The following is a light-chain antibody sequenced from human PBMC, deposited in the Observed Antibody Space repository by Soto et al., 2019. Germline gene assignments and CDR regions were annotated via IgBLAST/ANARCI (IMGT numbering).Light chain of an antibody. V-gene: IGKV1-39*01. Sequence: DIQMTQSPTSLSASVGDRVTITCRASQSIRSYLNWYQQKPGKVPKLLIFAASSLQTGVPSRFSGSGFGTDFTLTISSLQTEDFATYYCQQSFSLLPTFGGGTKVEI. CDR2: AAS. J-gene: IGKJ4*01. CDR3: QQSFSLLPT. CDR1: QSIRSY.